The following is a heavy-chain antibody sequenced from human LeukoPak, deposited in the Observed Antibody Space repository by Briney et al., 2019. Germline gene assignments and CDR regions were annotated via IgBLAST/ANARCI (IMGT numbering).Heavy chain of an antibody. CDR1: GGSISSYY. CDR2: IYYSGST. J-gene: IGHJ4*02. Sequence: SETLSLTCTVSGGSISSYYWSWIRQPPGKGLEWIGYIYYSGSTNYNPSLKSRVTISVDTSKNQFSLKLSSVTAADTAVYYCARSAAHSSGPPYYWGQGTLVTVSS. V-gene: IGHV4-59*01. CDR3: ARSAAHSSGPPYY. D-gene: IGHD6-19*01.